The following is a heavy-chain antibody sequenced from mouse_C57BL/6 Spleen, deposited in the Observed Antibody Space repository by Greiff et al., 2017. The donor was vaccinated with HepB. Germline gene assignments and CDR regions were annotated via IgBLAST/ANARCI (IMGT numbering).Heavy chain of an antibody. J-gene: IGHJ1*03. Sequence: VQLQQSDAELVKPGASVKISCKVSGYTFTDHTIHWMKQRPEQGLEWIGFIYPRDGSTKYNEKFKGKATLTADKSSSTAYMQLNSLTSEDSAVYFCARRLTGTFWYFDVWGTGTTVTVSS. D-gene: IGHD4-1*01. CDR3: ARRLTGTFWYFDV. CDR1: GYTFTDHT. CDR2: IYPRDGST. V-gene: IGHV1-78*01.